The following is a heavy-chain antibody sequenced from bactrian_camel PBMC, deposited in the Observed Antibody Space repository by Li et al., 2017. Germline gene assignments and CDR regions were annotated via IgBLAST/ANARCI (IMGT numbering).Heavy chain of an antibody. CDR1: GFTFSRYD. D-gene: IGHD2*01. J-gene: IGHJ4*01. CDR2: INPGGERT. Sequence: VQLVESGGGLVQPGGSLRLSCVASGFTFSRYDMSWVRQAPGKGLEWVSAINPGGERTYYQDSVKGRFTISQDNAKNTLYLQMNSLKPEDTAMYYCAAGGGNGAFCYTGERSMDYWGQGTQVTVS. V-gene: IGHV3S40*01. CDR3: AAGGGNGAFCYTGERSMDY.